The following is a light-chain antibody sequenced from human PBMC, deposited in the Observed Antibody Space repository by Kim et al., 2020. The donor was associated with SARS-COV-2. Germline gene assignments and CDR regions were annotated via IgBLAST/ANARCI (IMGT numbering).Light chain of an antibody. J-gene: IGKJ5*01. CDR1: QSVSTY. V-gene: IGKV3-11*01. CDR3: QQRTSWPIT. Sequence: LSPVESATLSCRASQSVSTYLAWYQQKPGQTPRLLIYDASSRATGIPARFSGSGSGTDFTLTISSLQPEDFAVYYCQQRTSWPITFGQGTRLEIK. CDR2: DAS.